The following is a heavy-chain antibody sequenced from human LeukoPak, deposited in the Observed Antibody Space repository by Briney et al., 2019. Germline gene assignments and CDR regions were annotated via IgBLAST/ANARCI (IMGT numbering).Heavy chain of an antibody. Sequence: ASVKVSCKASGYTFTSYGISWVRQAPGQGLEWMGWISAYNGNTNYAQKLQGRVTMTTDTSTSTAYMELRSLRSDDTAVYYCARAIAVAGKTGDLLDYWGQGTLVTVSS. CDR2: ISAYNGNT. CDR1: GYTFTSYG. V-gene: IGHV1-18*01. D-gene: IGHD6-19*01. CDR3: ARAIAVAGKTGDLLDY. J-gene: IGHJ4*02.